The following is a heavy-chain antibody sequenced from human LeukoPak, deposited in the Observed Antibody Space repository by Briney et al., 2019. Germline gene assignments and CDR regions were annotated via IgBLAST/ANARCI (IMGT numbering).Heavy chain of an antibody. J-gene: IGHJ6*03. CDR3: ARLKIRFPRPYYMDV. Sequence: PSETLSLTCTVSGGSISSRPYYWGWIRQPPGKGLEWLGSFDYSGSTYYKPSLKSRVTISVDTSKNQFSLKLSSVTAADTAVYYCARLKIRFPRPYYMDVWGKGTTVTVSS. CDR1: GGSISSRPYY. CDR2: FDYSGST. D-gene: IGHD3-3*01. V-gene: IGHV4-39*01.